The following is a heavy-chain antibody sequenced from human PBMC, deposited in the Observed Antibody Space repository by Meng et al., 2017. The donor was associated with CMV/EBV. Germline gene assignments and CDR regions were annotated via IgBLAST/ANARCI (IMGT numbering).Heavy chain of an antibody. D-gene: IGHD3-3*01. Sequence: SETLSLTCTVSGGSISSGDYYWSWIRQPPGKGLEWIGYIYYSGSTYYNPSLKSRVTISVDTSKNQFSLKLSSVTAADTAVYYCARVSRYDFWSGIYYYYGMDVWGQGTTVTVSS. CDR1: GGSISSGDYY. CDR2: IYYSGST. J-gene: IGHJ6*02. CDR3: ARVSRYDFWSGIYYYYGMDV. V-gene: IGHV4-30-4*08.